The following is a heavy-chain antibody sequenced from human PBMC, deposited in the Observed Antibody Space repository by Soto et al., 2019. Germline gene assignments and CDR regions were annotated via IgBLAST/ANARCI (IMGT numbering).Heavy chain of an antibody. CDR3: AHSLGYDSSGYYFDY. D-gene: IGHD3-22*01. Sequence: QITLKESGPTLVKPTQTLTLTCTFSGFSLSTSGVGVGWIRQPPGKALEWLALIYWDDDKRYSPSLKSRLTITKDTCKNQVVLTMTNMDPVDTATYYCAHSLGYDSSGYYFDYWGQGTLVTVSS. CDR2: IYWDDDK. J-gene: IGHJ4*02. V-gene: IGHV2-5*02. CDR1: GFSLSTSGVG.